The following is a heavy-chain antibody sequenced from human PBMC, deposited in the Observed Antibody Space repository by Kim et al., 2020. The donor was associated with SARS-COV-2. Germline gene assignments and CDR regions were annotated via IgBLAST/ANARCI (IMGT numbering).Heavy chain of an antibody. D-gene: IGHD6-6*01. CDR2: INPNSGNT. CDR1: GYTFTSYD. V-gene: IGHV1-8*01. J-gene: IGHJ4*02. CDR3: VRGLESSSSPWRDG. Sequence: ASVQVSCKASGYTFTSYDLNWVRQATGQGLEWMGRINPNSGNTDYAQKFQGRVTMTRDTSISTDYMELSSLRSEETDVYYCVRGLESSSSPWRDGWGQGT.